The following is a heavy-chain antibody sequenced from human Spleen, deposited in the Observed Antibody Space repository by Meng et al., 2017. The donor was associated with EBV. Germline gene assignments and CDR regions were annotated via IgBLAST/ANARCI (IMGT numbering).Heavy chain of an antibody. J-gene: IGHJ4*02. V-gene: IGHV4-61*01. D-gene: IGHD1-26*01. CDR2: IYYSGST. Sequence: HVQLQESGPGLVKPSETLSLPCTVSGGSVSRGIYYWTWFRQPPGKGLEWIGYIYYSGSTNYNPSLKSRVTISVDTSKNQFSLKLSSVTAADTAVYYCARDISGSHDYWGQGTLVTVSS. CDR3: ARDISGSHDY. CDR1: GGSVSRGIYY.